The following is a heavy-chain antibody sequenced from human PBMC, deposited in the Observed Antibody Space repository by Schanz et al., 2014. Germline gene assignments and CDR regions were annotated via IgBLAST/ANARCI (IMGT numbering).Heavy chain of an antibody. Sequence: QVQLVESGGGLVKPGGSLRLSCAASGFIFNDYYMNWIRQAPGKGLEWLSYISRDGTTSYYADSVKGRFTISRDNAKNSLYLQMNSLRAEDTAVYYCVRDTDYHFDYWGQGTLVTVSS. V-gene: IGHV3-11*04. J-gene: IGHJ4*02. D-gene: IGHD4-17*01. CDR3: VRDTDYHFDY. CDR1: GFIFNDYY. CDR2: ISRDGTTS.